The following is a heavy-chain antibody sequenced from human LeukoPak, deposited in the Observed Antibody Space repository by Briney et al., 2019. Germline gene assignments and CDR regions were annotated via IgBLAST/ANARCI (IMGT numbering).Heavy chain of an antibody. V-gene: IGHV1-2*02. CDR3: ASDPYYGAQQSDY. CDR2: TSPNSGGT. J-gene: IGHJ4*02. Sequence: ASVKVSCKVSGYSFTAYNIHWVRQAPGQGLEWMGWTSPNSGGTNYAQKFQGRVTMTRDTSISTAYMELSRLRSDDTAVYYCASDPYYGAQQSDYWGQGTLVTVSS. D-gene: IGHD4-17*01. CDR1: GYSFTAYN.